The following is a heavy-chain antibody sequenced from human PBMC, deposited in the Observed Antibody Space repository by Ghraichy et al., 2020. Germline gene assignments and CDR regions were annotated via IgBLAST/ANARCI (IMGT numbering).Heavy chain of an antibody. D-gene: IGHD6-19*01. CDR2: VDHSGNT. J-gene: IGHJ1*01. Sequence: SETLSLTCAVYGGSFGGYYWTWIRQPPGKGLEWIGDVDHSGNTNYNPSLKSRLTISVDTSKNQFSLKLTSLTAADTAVYYCARGSSSYDNSGWYKEAGQVPYCGQGILVTVSS. CDR3: ARGSSSYDNSGWYKEAGQVPY. CDR1: GGSFGGYY. V-gene: IGHV4-34*01.